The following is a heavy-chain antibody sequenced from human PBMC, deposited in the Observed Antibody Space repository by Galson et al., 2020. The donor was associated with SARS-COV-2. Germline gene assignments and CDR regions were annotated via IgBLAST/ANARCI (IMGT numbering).Heavy chain of an antibody. J-gene: IGHJ4*02. D-gene: IGHD2-8*02. CDR2: ISSNGGSI. CDR3: AKASGYSTGYYLGYFDS. V-gene: IGHV3-9*01. CDR1: GFTFDAYA. Sequence: GGSLRLSCAASGFTFDAYAMHWVRQAPGKGLEWVSGISSNGGSIGYADSVKGRFTISRDNAKNSLYLQINSLRSEDTALYYCAKASGYSTGYYLGYFDSWGQGTLVTVSS.